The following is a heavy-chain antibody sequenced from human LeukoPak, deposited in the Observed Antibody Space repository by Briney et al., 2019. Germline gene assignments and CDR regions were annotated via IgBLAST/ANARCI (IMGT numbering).Heavy chain of an antibody. CDR2: IQRGGNEK. CDR3: ARAMITFGGALD. D-gene: IGHD3-16*01. Sequence: AGGSLRLSCAASGFTFSSYWMSWVRQAPGKGLEWVANIQRGGNEKYYVNSVKGRFTISRDNAKNSLYLQMNSLRAEDTAVYYCARAMITFGGALDWGQGTLVTVSS. J-gene: IGHJ4*02. CDR1: GFTFSSYW. V-gene: IGHV3-7*01.